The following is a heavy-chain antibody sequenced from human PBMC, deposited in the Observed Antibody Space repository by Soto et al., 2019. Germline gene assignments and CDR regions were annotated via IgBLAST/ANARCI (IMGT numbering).Heavy chain of an antibody. Sequence: SGTLSLTCIVTRASVNSGTYAWSWIRQPPGKGLEWIGRIYYGGSTYYNPSLKSRVTISVDTSKNQFSLKLTSVTAADTAVYYCARPQTGHSGGSQFDPWGQGSLVTVSS. CDR1: RASVNSGTYA. CDR3: ARPQTGHSGGSQFDP. D-gene: IGHD6-19*01. CDR2: IYYGGST. V-gene: IGHV4-39*01. J-gene: IGHJ5*02.